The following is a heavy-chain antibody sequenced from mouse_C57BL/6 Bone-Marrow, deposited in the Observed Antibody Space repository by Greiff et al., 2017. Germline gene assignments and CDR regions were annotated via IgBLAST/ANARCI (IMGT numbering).Heavy chain of an antibody. CDR3: TSYYGSSYVWFAY. Sequence: VQLKESGTVLARPGASVKMSCKTSGYTFTSYWMHWVKQRPGQGLEWIGAIYPGNSDTSSNQKFKGKAKLTAVTSASTAYMELSSLTNEDSAVXDCTSYYGSSYVWFAYWGQGTLVTVSA. D-gene: IGHD1-1*01. CDR1: GYTFTSYW. J-gene: IGHJ3*01. CDR2: IYPGNSDT. V-gene: IGHV1-5*01.